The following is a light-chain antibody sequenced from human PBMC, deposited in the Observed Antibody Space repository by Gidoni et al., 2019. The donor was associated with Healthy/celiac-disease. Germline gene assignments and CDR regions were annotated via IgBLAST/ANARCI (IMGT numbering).Light chain of an antibody. V-gene: IGLV2-14*01. Sequence: QSALTQPASVSGSPGQSITISCTGTSSDVGGYNYVSWYQQHPGKAPKLMIYEVSNRPSGVSNRFSGSKSGNTASLTISGRQAEDDADYYCSSYTSSSPVVFGGGTKLTVL. CDR2: EVS. J-gene: IGLJ2*01. CDR3: SSYTSSSPVV. CDR1: SSDVGGYNY.